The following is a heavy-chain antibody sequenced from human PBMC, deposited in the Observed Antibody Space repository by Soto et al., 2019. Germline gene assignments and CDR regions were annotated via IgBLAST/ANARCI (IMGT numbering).Heavy chain of an antibody. V-gene: IGHV3-30-3*01. J-gene: IGHJ3*02. Sequence: LRLSCAASGFTFSSYAMHWARQAPGKGLEWVAVISYDGSNKYYADSVKGRFTISRDNSKNTLYLQMNSLRAEDTAVYYCARSYYDSSGYYRPWFAFDIWGQGTMVTVSS. CDR1: GFTFSSYA. CDR2: ISYDGSNK. CDR3: ARSYYDSSGYYRPWFAFDI. D-gene: IGHD3-22*01.